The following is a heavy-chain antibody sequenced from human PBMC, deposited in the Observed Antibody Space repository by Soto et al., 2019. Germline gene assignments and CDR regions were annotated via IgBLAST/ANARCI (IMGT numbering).Heavy chain of an antibody. J-gene: IGHJ4*02. D-gene: IGHD5-12*01. CDR3: ARERGSLPGTGYGLDY. V-gene: IGHV3-23*01. CDR2: ISSSGGST. CDR1: GFTFTSYA. Sequence: PGGSLRLSCAASGFTFTSYAMSWVRQAPGKGLEWVSLISSSGGSTHYADSVRGRFTISRDKSKNTLYLQMNSLRADDTAVYYCARERGSLPGTGYGLDYWCPGTLVAVSS.